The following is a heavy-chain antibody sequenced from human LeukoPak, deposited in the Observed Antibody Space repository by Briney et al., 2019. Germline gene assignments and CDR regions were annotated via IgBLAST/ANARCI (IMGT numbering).Heavy chain of an antibody. Sequence: PGGSLRLSCITSGFAFNTYAMHWVRQAPGKGLEWISYISPASNTIYYADSVKGRFTISRDNAKNSVFLQMSSLRGEDTAVYYCARDRPNILGLDPWGQGTLVTVSS. CDR3: ARDRPNILGLDP. J-gene: IGHJ5*02. D-gene: IGHD2/OR15-2a*01. CDR2: ISPASNTI. CDR1: GFAFNTYA. V-gene: IGHV3-48*01.